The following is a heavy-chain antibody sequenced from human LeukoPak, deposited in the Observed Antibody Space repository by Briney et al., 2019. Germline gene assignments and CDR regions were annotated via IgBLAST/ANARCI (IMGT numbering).Heavy chain of an antibody. Sequence: GGSLRLSCEVSGFTFSSHSMNWVRQAPGKGLEWVSYISSGSGTIYYADSVKGRFTIARDDAKNSLYLQMSSLRDEDTAVYYCAREAIKDYWGQGTLVTVSS. CDR1: GFTFSSHS. CDR2: ISSGSGTI. V-gene: IGHV3-48*02. CDR3: AREAIKDY. J-gene: IGHJ4*02.